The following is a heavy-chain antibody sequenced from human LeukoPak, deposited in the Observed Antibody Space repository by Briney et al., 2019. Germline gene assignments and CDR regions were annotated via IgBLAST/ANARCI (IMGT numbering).Heavy chain of an antibody. Sequence: PGGSLRLSCAASGFTFSNYAMSWVRQAPGKGLEWVSGISNSGGGTYYADSVKGRFTISRDNSKNTLFLQMNSLRAEDTAVYYCARRVPDYWGQGTLVTVSS. V-gene: IGHV3-23*01. J-gene: IGHJ4*02. CDR2: ISNSGGGT. CDR1: GFTFSNYA. CDR3: ARRVPDY. D-gene: IGHD2-2*01.